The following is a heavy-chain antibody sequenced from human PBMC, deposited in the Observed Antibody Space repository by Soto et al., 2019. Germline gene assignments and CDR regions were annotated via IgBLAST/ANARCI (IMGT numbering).Heavy chain of an antibody. J-gene: IGHJ4*02. Sequence: ASVKVSCKASGYTFTSYYMHWVRQAPGQGLERMGIINPSGGSTSYAQKFQGRVTMTRDTSTSTVYMELSSLRSEDTAVYYCARDGGLTIFGVVIRPFDSWGQGPLVTVSS. V-gene: IGHV1-46*01. CDR1: GYTFTSYY. CDR2: INPSGGST. CDR3: ARDGGLTIFGVVIRPFDS. D-gene: IGHD3-3*01.